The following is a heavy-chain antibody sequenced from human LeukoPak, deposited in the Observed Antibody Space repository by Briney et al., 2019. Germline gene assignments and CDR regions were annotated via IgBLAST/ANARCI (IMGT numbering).Heavy chain of an antibody. V-gene: IGHV4-4*02. J-gene: IGHJ4*02. CDR3: ARGLGYYYDSSGYYFDY. Sequence: SGTLSLTCAVSGGPIISSNWWSWVRQPPAKGLEWIGEIYYSGSTNYNPSLKSRVTISVDTSKNQFSLKLSSVTAADTAVYYCARGLGYYYDSSGYYFDYWGQGTLVTVSS. CDR2: IYYSGST. CDR1: GGPIISSNW. D-gene: IGHD3-22*01.